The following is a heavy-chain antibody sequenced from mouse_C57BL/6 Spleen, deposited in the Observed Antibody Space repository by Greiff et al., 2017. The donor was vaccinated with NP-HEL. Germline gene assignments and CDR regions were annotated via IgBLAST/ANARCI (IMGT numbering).Heavy chain of an antibody. V-gene: IGHV1-4*01. D-gene: IGHD2-4*01. CDR3: ANDYGEVDY. Sequence: VKLVESGAELARPGASVKMSCKASGYTFTSYTMHWVKQRPGQGLEWIGYINPSSGYTKYNQKFKDKATLTADKSSSTAYMQLSSLTSEDSAVYYCANDYGEVDYWGQGTTLTVSS. J-gene: IGHJ2*01. CDR2: INPSSGYT. CDR1: GYTFTSYT.